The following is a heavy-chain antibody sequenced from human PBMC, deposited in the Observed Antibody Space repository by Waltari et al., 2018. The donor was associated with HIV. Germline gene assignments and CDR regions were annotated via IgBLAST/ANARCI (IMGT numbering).Heavy chain of an antibody. Sequence: VQLVETGGGGYFPGEPLTLYCEVSRVLVSDSYLSWVRQVPGKGLEWVSVMYADGASYYADSVKGRSMVSKNKAKNTFDLHIYASRVADKAIYYCTRGVRYFAPWGRGAPVSVS. CDR2: MYADGAS. V-gene: IGHV3-53*02. CDR1: RVLVSDSY. D-gene: IGHD1-26*01. CDR3: TRGVRYFAP. J-gene: IGHJ5*02.